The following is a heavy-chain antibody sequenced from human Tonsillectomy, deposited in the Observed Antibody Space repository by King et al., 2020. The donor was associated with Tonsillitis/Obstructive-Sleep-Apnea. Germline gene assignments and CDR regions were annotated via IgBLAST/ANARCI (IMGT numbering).Heavy chain of an antibody. CDR2: INPNSGGT. Sequence: QLVQSGAEVKKPGASVKVSCKASGYTFTGYYMHWVRQAPGQGLEWMGWINPNSGGTNYAQKFQGWVTMTRDTSISTAYMELSRLRSDDTAVYYCARGAYYDFWSGYYTYFDYWGQGTLVTVSS. CDR1: GYTFTGYY. V-gene: IGHV1-2*04. CDR3: ARGAYYDFWSGYYTYFDY. D-gene: IGHD3-3*01. J-gene: IGHJ4*02.